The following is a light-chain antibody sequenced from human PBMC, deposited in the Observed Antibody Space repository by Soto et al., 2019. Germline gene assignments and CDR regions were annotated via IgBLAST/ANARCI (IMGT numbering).Light chain of an antibody. V-gene: IGKV1-39*01. CDR3: QQNYRATPWT. Sequence: DIQMTQSPFSLSASVGDRVTITCRASQSISRYLNWYQQKPGKAPNLLIYTASTLESGVPSRFSGSGSGTDFTLTISSLQPEDFATYYCQQNYRATPWTFGQGTKVDIK. CDR1: QSISRY. CDR2: TAS. J-gene: IGKJ1*01.